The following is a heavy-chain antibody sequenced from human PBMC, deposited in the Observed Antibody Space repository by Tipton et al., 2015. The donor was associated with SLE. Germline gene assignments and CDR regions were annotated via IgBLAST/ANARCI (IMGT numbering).Heavy chain of an antibody. CDR3: ARETTGDTYYYYGMDV. CDR1: GGSISSYY. D-gene: IGHD7-27*01. Sequence: TLSLTCTVSGGSISSYYWSWIRQPPGKGLEWIGYIYYSGSTNYNPSLKSRVTISVDTSKNQFSLNLSSVTAADTAVYYGARETTGDTYYYYGMDVWGQGTTVTVSS. J-gene: IGHJ6*02. V-gene: IGHV4-59*01. CDR2: IYYSGST.